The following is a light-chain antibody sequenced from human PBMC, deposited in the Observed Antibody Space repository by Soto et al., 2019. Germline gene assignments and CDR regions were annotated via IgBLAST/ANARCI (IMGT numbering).Light chain of an antibody. Sequence: IVLTQSPATLSLSPGERAALSCRASQSVSTSLAWYQHKPGQAPRLIIYDASKRAPGIPARFSGSGSGTDFTLTISSPEPEDFAVYYCQVRDVWTTFGQGTKV. CDR1: QSVSTS. CDR3: QVRDVWTT. J-gene: IGKJ1*01. V-gene: IGKV3-11*01. CDR2: DAS.